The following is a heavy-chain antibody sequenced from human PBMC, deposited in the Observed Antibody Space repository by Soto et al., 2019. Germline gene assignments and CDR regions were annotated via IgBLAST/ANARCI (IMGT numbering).Heavy chain of an antibody. D-gene: IGHD3-10*01. J-gene: IGHJ4*02. CDR1: GYTFTSYD. CDR3: ARAHPRLLNFYASGNYYAY. Sequence: ASVKVSCKASGYTFTSYDINWVQQATGQGLEWLGWMNPNSGNTGYAQKFQGRVAMTRNTSISTAYMELSSLRSEDTAVYYCARAHPRLLNFYASGNYYAYWGQGTLVTVSS. CDR2: MNPNSGNT. V-gene: IGHV1-8*01.